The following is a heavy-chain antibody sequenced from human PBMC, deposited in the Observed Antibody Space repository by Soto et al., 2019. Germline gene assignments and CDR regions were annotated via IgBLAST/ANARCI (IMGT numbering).Heavy chain of an antibody. CDR2: ISVSVGST. CDR3: AKVERAVAGIID. Sequence: EVQLLESGGGLVQPGGSLRLSCAASGFTFSSYAMSWVRQAPGKGLDWVSAISVSVGSTYYADSVKGRFTISRDNSKKTLYLQMNSLRAEDTAVYYCAKVERAVAGIIDWGQGTLVTVSS. D-gene: IGHD6-19*01. J-gene: IGHJ4*02. V-gene: IGHV3-23*01. CDR1: GFTFSSYA.